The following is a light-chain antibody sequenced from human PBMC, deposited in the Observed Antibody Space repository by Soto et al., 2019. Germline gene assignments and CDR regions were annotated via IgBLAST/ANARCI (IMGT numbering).Light chain of an antibody. CDR1: QSVSSY. J-gene: IGKJ2*01. CDR2: DTS. V-gene: IGKV3-11*01. CDR3: QHRST. Sequence: EIVLTQSPATLSLSPGERDTLSCRASQSVSSYLAWYQQKPGQAPRLLIYDTSNRATGIPARFSGSGSGTDFTLTISSLEPEDFAVYYCQHRSTFGQGTKLEIK.